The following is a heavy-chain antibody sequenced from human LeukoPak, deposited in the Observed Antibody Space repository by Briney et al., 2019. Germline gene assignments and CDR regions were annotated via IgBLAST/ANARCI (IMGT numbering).Heavy chain of an antibody. V-gene: IGHV7-4-1*02. CDR3: AREGSGSYYPPDFDY. CDR2: INTNTGNP. D-gene: IGHD3-10*01. CDR1: GGTFSSYA. J-gene: IGHJ4*02. Sequence: ASVKVSCKASGGTFSSYAISWVRQAPGQGLEWMGWINTNTGNPTYAQGFTGRFVFSLDTSVSTAYLQISSLKAEDTAVYYCAREGSGSYYPPDFDYWGQGTLVTVSS.